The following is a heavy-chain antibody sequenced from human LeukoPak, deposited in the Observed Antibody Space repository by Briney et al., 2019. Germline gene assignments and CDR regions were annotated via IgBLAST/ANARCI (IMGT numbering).Heavy chain of an antibody. V-gene: IGHV4-61*01. CDR3: ARQNEGLYYFDY. CDR2: IYYSGST. CDR1: GVSVSSGSYY. J-gene: IGHJ4*02. Sequence: SETLSLTCTVSGVSVSSGSYYWSWIRQPPGKGLEWIGYIYYSGSTNYNPSLKSQVTISVDTSKNQFSLKLSSVTAADTAVYYCARQNEGLYYFDYWGQGTLVTVSS. D-gene: IGHD2/OR15-2a*01.